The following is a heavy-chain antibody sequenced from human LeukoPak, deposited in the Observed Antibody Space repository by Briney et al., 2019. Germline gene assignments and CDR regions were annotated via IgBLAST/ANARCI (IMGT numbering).Heavy chain of an antibody. Sequence: PSGTLSLTCAVSGGSISSSNWWSWVRQPPGKGLEWIGEIYHSGRTNYNPSLKSRGTISVDKSKNQFSLKLSSVTAADTAVYYCARSTGSSGWYDAFDIWGQGTMVTVSS. CDR2: IYHSGRT. D-gene: IGHD6-19*01. J-gene: IGHJ3*02. V-gene: IGHV4-4*02. CDR3: ARSTGSSGWYDAFDI. CDR1: GGSISSSNW.